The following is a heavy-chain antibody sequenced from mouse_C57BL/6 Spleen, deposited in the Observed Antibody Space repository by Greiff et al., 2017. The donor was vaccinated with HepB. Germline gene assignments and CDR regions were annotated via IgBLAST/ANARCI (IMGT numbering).Heavy chain of an antibody. CDR2: INPSNGGT. CDR3: ASETGWLSYY. CDR1: GYTFTSYW. Sequence: VQLQQSGTELVKPGASVKLSCKASGYTFTSYWMHWVKQRPGQGLEWIGRINPSNGGTNYNEKFKGKATLTVDKSSSTAYMHLRSLTSEDSAVYYGASETGWLSYYWGQGTTLTVSA. V-gene: IGHV1-53*01. J-gene: IGHJ2*01. D-gene: IGHD2-3*01.